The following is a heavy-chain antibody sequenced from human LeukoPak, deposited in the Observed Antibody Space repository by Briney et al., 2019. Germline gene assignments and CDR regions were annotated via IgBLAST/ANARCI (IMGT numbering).Heavy chain of an antibody. D-gene: IGHD3-22*01. CDR2: ISGSGGST. CDR3: AKDPNIYYYDSSDIDY. V-gene: IGHV3-23*01. Sequence: GGSLRLSCAASGFTFSSYAMSWVRQAPGKGLEWVSAISGSGGSTYYADSVKGRFTISRDNSKNTLYLQMNSLRAEDTAVYYCAKDPNIYYYDSSDIDYWGQGTLVTVSS. J-gene: IGHJ4*02. CDR1: GFTFSSYA.